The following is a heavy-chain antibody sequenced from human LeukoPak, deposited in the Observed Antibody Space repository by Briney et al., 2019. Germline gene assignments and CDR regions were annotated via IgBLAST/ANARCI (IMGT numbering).Heavy chain of an antibody. CDR2: VYYSGST. V-gene: IGHV4-59*12. CDR1: GGSMSPYH. J-gene: IGHJ4*02. CDR3: ARAVSGRFDY. Sequence: PSETLSLTCTVSGGSMSPYHWGWIRQPPGKGLEWTGYVYYSGSTNYNPSLKSRVTISVDTSKNQFSLKLSSVTAADTAIYYCARAVSGRFDYWGQGTLVTVSS. D-gene: IGHD6-19*01.